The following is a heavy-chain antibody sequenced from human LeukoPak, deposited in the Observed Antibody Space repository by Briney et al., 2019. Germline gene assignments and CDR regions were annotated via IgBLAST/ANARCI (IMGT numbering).Heavy chain of an antibody. Sequence: GGSLRLSCAASGFTFSSYAMNWVRQAPGKGLEWVSAISGSGGSTYYADSVKGRFTISRDNSKNTLYLQMNSLRAEDTAVYYCAKGRNYYYYYMDVWGKGTTVTVSS. V-gene: IGHV3-23*01. CDR2: ISGSGGST. CDR3: AKGRNYYYYYMDV. CDR1: GFTFSSYA. J-gene: IGHJ6*03.